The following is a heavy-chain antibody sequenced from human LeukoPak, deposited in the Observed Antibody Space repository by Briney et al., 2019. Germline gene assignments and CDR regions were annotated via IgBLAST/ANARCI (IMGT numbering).Heavy chain of an antibody. J-gene: IGHJ4*02. CDR3: ARDGGYRRGYFDY. CDR2: LYIGGST. Sequence: NPSPTLSLTRTVSGGSISIGSYCWSWIRPPAGKGLELIGHLYIGGSTYSTPSLTSRITISVDPSKNQFSLRLSSVTAADTAVYYCARDGGYRRGYFDYWGQGTPVTVSP. V-gene: IGHV4-61*09. D-gene: IGHD6-25*01. CDR1: GGSISIGSYC.